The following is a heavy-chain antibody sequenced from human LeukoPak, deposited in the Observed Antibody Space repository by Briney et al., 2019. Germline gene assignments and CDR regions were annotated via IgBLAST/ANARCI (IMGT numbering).Heavy chain of an antibody. Sequence: SETLSLTCIVSGDSISNYYWTWIRQPAGKGLEWIGRIYSSGSISYNPSLEGRVTMSIDTSNNQFSLRLTSVTAADTAIYYCARERGCYDSSGYFRYWGQGTLVTVSS. J-gene: IGHJ4*02. CDR2: IYSSGSI. D-gene: IGHD3-22*01. CDR3: ARERGCYDSSGYFRY. V-gene: IGHV4-4*07. CDR1: GDSISNYY.